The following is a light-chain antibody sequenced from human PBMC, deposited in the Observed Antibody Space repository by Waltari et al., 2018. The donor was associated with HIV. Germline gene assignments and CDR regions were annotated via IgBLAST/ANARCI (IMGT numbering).Light chain of an antibody. CDR3: VGWDSSLSAYV. Sequence: QSFLTQPPSASGTPGQTVTISCSGSSSNIATDNVYWYQQLPGMTPKLLIYKNFLRPSGVPDRVAASKSGTSASLTISGLRSADEADYYCVGWDSSLSAYVFGAGTKVAVL. CDR2: KNF. CDR1: SSNIATDN. J-gene: IGLJ1*01. V-gene: IGLV1-47*01.